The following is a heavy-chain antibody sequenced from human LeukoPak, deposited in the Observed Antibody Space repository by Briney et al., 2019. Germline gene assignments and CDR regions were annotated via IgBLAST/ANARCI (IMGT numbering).Heavy chain of an antibody. CDR2: MNPNSGNT. D-gene: IGHD2-15*01. V-gene: IGHV1-8*01. J-gene: IGHJ4*02. Sequence: ASVKVSCKASGYTFTSYDINWVRQATGQGLEWMGWMNPNSGNTGYAQKFQGRVTMTRNTSISTAYMELSSLRSEDAAVYYCARAPGYCSGGSCLSPGYWGRGTLVTVSS. CDR3: ARAPGYCSGGSCLSPGY. CDR1: GYTFTSYD.